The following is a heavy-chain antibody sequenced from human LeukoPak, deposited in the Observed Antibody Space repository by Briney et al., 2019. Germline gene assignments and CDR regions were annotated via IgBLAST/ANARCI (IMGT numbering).Heavy chain of an antibody. CDR2: ISSSGSTI. V-gene: IGHV3-48*03. CDR1: GFTFSSYE. CDR3: ARAHYYDSSGLDF. J-gene: IGHJ4*02. Sequence: GGSLRLSCAGSGFTFSSYEMNWVRQAPGKGLEWVSYISSSGSTIYYADSLKGRFTISRDNAKNSLYLQMNSLRAEDTAVYYCARAHYYDSSGLDFWGQGTLVTVSS. D-gene: IGHD3-22*01.